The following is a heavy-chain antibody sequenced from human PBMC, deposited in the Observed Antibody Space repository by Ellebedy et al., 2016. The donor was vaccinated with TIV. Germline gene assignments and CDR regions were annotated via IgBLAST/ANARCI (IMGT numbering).Heavy chain of an antibody. CDR3: ARALNGGIFDY. CDR1: GGSISSYY. D-gene: IGHD2-8*01. V-gene: IGHV4-4*07. CDR2: IYNSWTT. J-gene: IGHJ4*02. Sequence: SETLSLTCDVSGGSISSYYWSWIRQPAGKGLEWIGRIYNSWTTNYNPSLKGRVTMSIDPPKNRFSLKVTSVTAADTAVYYCARALNGGIFDYWGQGILVTVSS.